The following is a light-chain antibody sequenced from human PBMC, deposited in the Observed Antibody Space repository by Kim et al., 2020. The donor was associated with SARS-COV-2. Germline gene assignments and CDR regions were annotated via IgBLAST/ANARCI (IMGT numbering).Light chain of an antibody. V-gene: IGLV4-69*01. CDR1: SGHSSYA. CDR2: LNSDGSH. CDR3: QTWGTGIVV. J-gene: IGLJ2*01. Sequence: QLVLTQSPSASASLGASVKLTCTLSSGHSSYAIAWHQQQPAKGPRYLMKLNSDGSHSKGDGIPDRFSGSSSGAERYLTISSLQSEDEADYYCQTWGTGIVVFGGGTQLTVL.